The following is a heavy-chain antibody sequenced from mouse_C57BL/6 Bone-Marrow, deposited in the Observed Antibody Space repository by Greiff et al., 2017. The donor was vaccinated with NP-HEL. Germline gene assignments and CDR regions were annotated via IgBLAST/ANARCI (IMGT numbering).Heavy chain of an antibody. V-gene: IGHV1-7*01. D-gene: IGHD1-1*01. CDR1: GYTFTSYW. J-gene: IGHJ1*03. Sequence: VQLQQSGAELAKPGASVKLSCKASGYTFTSYWMHWVKQRPGQGLEWIGYINPSSGYTKYKQKFKDKATLTADKSSSTAYMQLSSLTYEDSAVYYCAREATVVDWYFDVWGTGTTVTVSS. CDR2: INPSSGYT. CDR3: AREATVVDWYFDV.